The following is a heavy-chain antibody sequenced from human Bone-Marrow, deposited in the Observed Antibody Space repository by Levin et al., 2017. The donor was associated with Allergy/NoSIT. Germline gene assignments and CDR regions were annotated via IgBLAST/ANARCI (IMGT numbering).Heavy chain of an antibody. J-gene: IGHJ4*02. CDR3: ARITIDGEVTIEDVDY. V-gene: IGHV7-4-1*02. CDR1: GYSFSKYA. D-gene: IGHD3-3*01. CDR2: INTYSGNP. Sequence: ASVKVSCKASGYSFSKYAMNWVRQAPGQGLEWMGWINTYSGNPTYAQGFTGRFVFSLDTSVSTAYLQIINLKPEDTAVYYCARITIDGEVTIEDVDYWGQGTLVTVSS.